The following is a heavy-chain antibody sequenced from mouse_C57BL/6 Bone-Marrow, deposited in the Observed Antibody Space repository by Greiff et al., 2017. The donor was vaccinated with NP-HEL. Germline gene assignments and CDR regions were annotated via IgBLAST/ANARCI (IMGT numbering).Heavy chain of an antibody. D-gene: IGHD1-1*01. CDR3: ARRTTVVATPFAY. Sequence: VQLQQPGAELVKPGASVKLSCKASGYTFTSYWMHWVKQRPGQGLEWIGMIHPNSGSTNYNQKFKGKATLTVDTSSSTAYMQLSSLTSEDSAVYYCARRTTVVATPFAYWGQGTLVTVSA. V-gene: IGHV1-64*01. CDR1: GYTFTSYW. CDR2: IHPNSGST. J-gene: IGHJ3*01.